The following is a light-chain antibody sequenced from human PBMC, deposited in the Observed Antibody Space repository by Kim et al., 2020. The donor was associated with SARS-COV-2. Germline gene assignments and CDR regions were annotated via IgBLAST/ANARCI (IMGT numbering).Light chain of an antibody. CDR2: YDS. Sequence: PGKTARITCGGNNIGSKSGHWYQRKPGRAPVLVIYYDSDRPSGIPERFSGSNSGNTATLTISRVEAGDEADYYCQVWDSSSDHWVFGGGTQLAVL. CDR3: QVWDSSSDHWV. J-gene: IGLJ3*02. CDR1: NIGSKS. V-gene: IGLV3-21*04.